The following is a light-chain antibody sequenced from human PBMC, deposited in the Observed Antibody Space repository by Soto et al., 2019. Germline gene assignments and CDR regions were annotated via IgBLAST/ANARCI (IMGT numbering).Light chain of an antibody. Sequence: DIQMTQSPATLSASVGDRVTITCRASQSISIWLAWYQQKPGKAPKLLIYDASSLESGVPSRFGGSGSGTEFTLTISNLQPDDFATYYCQQYVTYSWTFGQGTKVDIK. J-gene: IGKJ1*01. CDR1: QSISIW. CDR2: DAS. V-gene: IGKV1-5*01. CDR3: QQYVTYSWT.